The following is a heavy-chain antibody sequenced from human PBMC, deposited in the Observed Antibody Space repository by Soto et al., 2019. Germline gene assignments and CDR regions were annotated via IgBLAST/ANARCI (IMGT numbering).Heavy chain of an antibody. D-gene: IGHD1-26*01. Sequence: PSETLSLTCAVSGDSFSSGAYSWSWIRQSPGRGLEWIAYIYYSGTAFYNPSLKSRVTLSVLKSKNQFSLKLTSVTAADTAVYYCARVATSDHFDYWGPGTLVTVSS. V-gene: IGHV4-30-2*06. CDR3: ARVATSDHFDY. J-gene: IGHJ4*02. CDR1: GDSFSSGAYS. CDR2: IYYSGTA.